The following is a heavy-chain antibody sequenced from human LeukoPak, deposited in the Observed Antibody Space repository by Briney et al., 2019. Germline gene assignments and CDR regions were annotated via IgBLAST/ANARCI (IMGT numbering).Heavy chain of an antibody. J-gene: IGHJ4*02. CDR2: INDDGSST. V-gene: IGHV3-74*01. D-gene: IGHD3-22*01. CDR1: GFTFSTYW. CDR3: ARGQTTYYDSSAYQFDY. Sequence: GGSLRLSCAASGFTFSTYWMHWVRQAPGKGLVWVSRINDDGSSTSYADSVEGRFTISRDDAKNTLYLQMNSLRAEDTAVYYCARGQTTYYDSSAYQFDYWGQGTLVTVSS.